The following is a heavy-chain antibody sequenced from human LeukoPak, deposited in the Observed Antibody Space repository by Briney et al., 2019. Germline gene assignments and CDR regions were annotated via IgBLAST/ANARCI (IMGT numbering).Heavy chain of an antibody. J-gene: IGHJ3*02. V-gene: IGHV4-30-2*01. CDR1: GGSISSGGYY. Sequence: PSQTLSLTCTVSGGSISSGGYYWSWIRQPPGKGLEWIGYIYHSGSTYYNPSLKSRVTISVDRSKNQFSLKLSSVTAADTAVYYCVVGNSCSFDIWGQGTMVTVSS. CDR2: IYHSGST. CDR3: VVGNSCSFDI. D-gene: IGHD4-23*01.